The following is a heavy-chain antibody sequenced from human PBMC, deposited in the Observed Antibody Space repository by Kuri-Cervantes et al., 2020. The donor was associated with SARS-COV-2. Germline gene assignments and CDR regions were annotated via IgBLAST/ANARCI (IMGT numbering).Heavy chain of an antibody. D-gene: IGHD2-15*01. Sequence: GESLKISCAASGFTFSSYGMHWVRQAPGKGLEWVAVIWYDGSNKYYADSVKGRFTISRDNSKNTLNLQMNSLRAEDTAVYYCARENPYCSGGSCYSGAFDIWGQGTMVTVSS. CDR3: ARENPYCSGGSCYSGAFDI. J-gene: IGHJ3*02. V-gene: IGHV3-33*01. CDR1: GFTFSSYG. CDR2: IWYDGSNK.